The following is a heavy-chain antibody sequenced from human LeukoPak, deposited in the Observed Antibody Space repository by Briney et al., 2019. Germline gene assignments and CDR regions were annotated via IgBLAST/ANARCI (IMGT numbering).Heavy chain of an antibody. D-gene: IGHD2-2*01. CDR2: ISAYNGNT. CDR1: GYSFTSYW. Sequence: GESLKISCKGSGYSFTSYWIGWVRQAPGQGLEWMGWISAYNGNTNYAQKLQGRVTMTTDTSTSTAYMELRSLRSDDTAVYYCARTRYCSSTSCLSTPNWFDPWGQGTLVTVSS. V-gene: IGHV1-18*04. CDR3: ARTRYCSSTSCLSTPNWFDP. J-gene: IGHJ5*02.